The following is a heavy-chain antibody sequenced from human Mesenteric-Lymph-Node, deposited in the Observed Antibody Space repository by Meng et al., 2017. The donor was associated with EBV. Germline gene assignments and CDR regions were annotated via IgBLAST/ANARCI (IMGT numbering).Heavy chain of an antibody. CDR2: IYYSGST. V-gene: IGHV4-61*01. Sequence: VQLQASGQGPVKPSETLSLTCTVSGGSVNSGSYFWTWIRQSPGKKLEWIGYIYYSGSTNYNPSLKSRVTVSLDTSKNQFSLKLSSVTAADTAVYYCTRGPSGIFYFNFWGRGTLVTVSS. CDR1: GGSVNSGSYF. D-gene: IGHD1-26*01. J-gene: IGHJ4*02. CDR3: TRGPSGIFYFNF.